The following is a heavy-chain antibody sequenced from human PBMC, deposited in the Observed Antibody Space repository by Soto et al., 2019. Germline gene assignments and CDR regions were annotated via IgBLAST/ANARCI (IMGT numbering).Heavy chain of an antibody. CDR1: GYPVTAYY. CDR2: INPATGAA. V-gene: IGHV1-2*02. D-gene: IGHD3-3*01. CDR3: ARGGGVGVAGSAAFDM. Sequence: QLHLVHSGAVVKKPGASVTVSCSASGYPVTAYYMHWVRQAPGRGLEWMGGINPATGAAKYTQTFQGGVPIPRAPSTSTVFLELRGLPSEDTAVFFFARGGGVGVAGSAAFDMWGQGTVVTVSS. J-gene: IGHJ3*02.